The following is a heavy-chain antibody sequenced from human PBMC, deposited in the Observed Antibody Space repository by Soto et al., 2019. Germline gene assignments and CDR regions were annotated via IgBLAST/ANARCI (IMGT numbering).Heavy chain of an antibody. CDR3: VHDSTDWLGLDY. CDR1: GFSLSTSGVG. CDR2: IYWDDDK. J-gene: IGHJ4*02. V-gene: IGHV2-5*02. Sequence: QITLKESGPTLVKPTQTLTLTCTFSGFSLSTSGVGVGWIRQPPGKALEWLALIYWDDDKRYSSSLKSRLTITKDTSKNQVVLTMTNMDPVDTATYYCVHDSTDWLGLDYWGQGTLVTVSS. D-gene: IGHD3-22*01.